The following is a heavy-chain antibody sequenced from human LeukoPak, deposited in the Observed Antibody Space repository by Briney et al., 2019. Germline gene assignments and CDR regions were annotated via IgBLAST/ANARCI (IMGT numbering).Heavy chain of an antibody. CDR1: GFTFSSYA. CDR2: ISYDGSNK. CDR3: ARDYYDSSGYYQDY. V-gene: IGHV3-30*04. D-gene: IGHD3-22*01. J-gene: IGHJ4*02. Sequence: GRSLRLSCAASGFTFSSYAMHWVRQAPGKGLEWVAVISYDGSNKYYADSVKGRFTISRDNSKNTLYLQMNSLRAEDTAVYYRARDYYDSSGYYQDYWGQGTLVTVSS.